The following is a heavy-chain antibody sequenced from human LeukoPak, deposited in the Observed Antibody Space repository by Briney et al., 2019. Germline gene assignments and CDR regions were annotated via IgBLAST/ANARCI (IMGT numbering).Heavy chain of an antibody. CDR1: GFTVSSTY. J-gene: IGHJ4*02. D-gene: IGHD4-17*01. CDR3: AKGSVYGDFAY. V-gene: IGHV3-23*01. Sequence: GGSLRLFCAASGFTVSSTYMSWVRQAPGKGLEWVSAISGNGGGGTHYADSVKGRFTISRDNSKNTLFLQMNSLRAEATAVYYCAKGSVYGDFAYWGQGTLVLVSS. CDR2: ISGNGGGGT.